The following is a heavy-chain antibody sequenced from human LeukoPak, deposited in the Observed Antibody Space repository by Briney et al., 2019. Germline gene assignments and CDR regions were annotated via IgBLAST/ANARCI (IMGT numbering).Heavy chain of an antibody. Sequence: GGALRLSCAASGFTFSDYYMSWIRQAPGKGLEGVSYISSSGSTIYYADSVKGRFTISRDNAKNSLYLQMNSLRAEDTAVYYCARDRVGWIAAAGTADYWGQGTLVTVSS. V-gene: IGHV3-11*01. CDR1: GFTFSDYY. D-gene: IGHD6-13*01. J-gene: IGHJ4*02. CDR2: ISSSGSTI. CDR3: ARDRVGWIAAAGTADY.